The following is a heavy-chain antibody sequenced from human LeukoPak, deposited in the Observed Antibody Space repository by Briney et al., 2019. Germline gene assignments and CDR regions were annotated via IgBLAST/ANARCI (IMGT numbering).Heavy chain of an antibody. Sequence: SETLSLTCSVSGGSITRNYWSWIGQPVGRGLEWIGRIYASGTTNYNPPLQSRATISLDKSKNQFSLKLRSVTAAGTAVYYCARERGYRYYFDYWGQGTLVTVSS. V-gene: IGHV4-4*07. D-gene: IGHD3-16*02. CDR2: IYASGTT. CDR3: ARERGYRYYFDY. J-gene: IGHJ4*02. CDR1: GGSITRNY.